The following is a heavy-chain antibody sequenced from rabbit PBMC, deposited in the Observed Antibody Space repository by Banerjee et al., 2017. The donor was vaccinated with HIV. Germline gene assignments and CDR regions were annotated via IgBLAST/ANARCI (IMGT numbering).Heavy chain of an antibody. CDR1: GFSFSGYW. J-gene: IGHJ4*01. CDR2: IYTGDGNT. CDR3: AREGFTYDDYGDYGGYFNL. Sequence: EESGGDLVKPEGSLTLTCTASGFSFSGYWICWVRQSPGKGLEWIGCIYTGDGNTYYASWAKGRFTISKTSSTTVTLQMTSLTVADTATYFCAREGFTYDDYGDYGGYFNLWGQGTLVTVS. D-gene: IGHD2-1*01. V-gene: IGHV1S45*01.